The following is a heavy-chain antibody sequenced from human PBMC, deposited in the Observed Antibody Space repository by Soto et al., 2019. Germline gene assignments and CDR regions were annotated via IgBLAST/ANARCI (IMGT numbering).Heavy chain of an antibody. V-gene: IGHV1-18*01. J-gene: IGHJ5*02. Sequence: ASVKVSCKASGYTFTSYGVSWVRQAPGQGLEWMGWISVYNGNTNYAQKLQGRVTMTTDISTSTAYMKLRSLRSDETAESNNTGVLFPIRSLSFAPGGQGTLVPVSS. CDR3: TGVLFPIRSLSFAP. CDR2: ISVYNGNT. D-gene: IGHD3-16*01. CDR1: GYTFTSYG.